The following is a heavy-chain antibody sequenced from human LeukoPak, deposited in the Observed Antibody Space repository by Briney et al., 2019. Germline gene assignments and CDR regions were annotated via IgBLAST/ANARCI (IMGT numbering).Heavy chain of an antibody. D-gene: IGHD3-22*01. CDR2: IYYSGST. CDR1: GGSFSGYY. CDR3: ARRAVYYDSSGYYYPPAYYFDY. Sequence: PSETLSLTCAVYGGSFSGYYWSWIRQPPGKGLEWIGYIYYSGSTNYNPSLKSRVTIPVDTSKNQFSLKLSSVTAADTAVYYCARRAVYYDSSGYYYPPAYYFDYWGQGTLVTVSS. V-gene: IGHV4-59*12. J-gene: IGHJ4*02.